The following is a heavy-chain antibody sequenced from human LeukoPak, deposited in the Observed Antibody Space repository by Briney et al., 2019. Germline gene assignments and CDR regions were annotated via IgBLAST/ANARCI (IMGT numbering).Heavy chain of an antibody. V-gene: IGHV3-74*01. CDR2: INSDGSST. CDR1: GFTFSTYW. CDR3: ARDGAARGSGSFGD. J-gene: IGHJ4*02. Sequence: PGGSLRLSCAASGFTFSTYWMHWVRQAPGKGLVWVSRINSDGSSTSYADSVRGRFTISRDYAKNSLYLQVNSLRVEDTAVYYCARDGAARGSGSFGDWGQGTRLTVSS. D-gene: IGHD3-10*01.